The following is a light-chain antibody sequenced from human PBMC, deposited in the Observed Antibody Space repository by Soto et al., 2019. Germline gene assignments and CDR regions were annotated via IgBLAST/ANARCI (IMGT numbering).Light chain of an antibody. V-gene: IGKV1-5*03. CDR2: KAS. CDR1: QSIDSW. CDR3: QHYKSYPWT. Sequence: DIQITQSPSTMSASVGDRVTITCRASQSIDSWLAWYQQKPGKAPKFLMYKASNLESGVPSRFSGSGSETEFTLTISSLQPDDFAIYYCQHYKSYPWTFGQGTKVELK. J-gene: IGKJ1*01.